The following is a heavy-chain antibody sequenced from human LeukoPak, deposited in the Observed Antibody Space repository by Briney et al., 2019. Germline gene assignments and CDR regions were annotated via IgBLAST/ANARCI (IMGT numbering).Heavy chain of an antibody. CDR2: IYTSGST. D-gene: IGHD5-12*01. Sequence: SETLSLTCTVSGGSISSGSHYWSWIRQPAGKGLEWIGRIYTSGSTNYNPSLKSRVTISVDTSKNQFSLKLSSVTAADTAVYYCASSPGYSGTATIFLVLSKPGWFDPWGQGTLVTVSS. J-gene: IGHJ5*02. V-gene: IGHV4-61*02. CDR3: ASSPGYSGTATIFLVLSKPGWFDP. CDR1: GGSISSGSHY.